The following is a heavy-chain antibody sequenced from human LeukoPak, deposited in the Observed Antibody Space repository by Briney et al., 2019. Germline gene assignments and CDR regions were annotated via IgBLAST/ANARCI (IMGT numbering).Heavy chain of an antibody. D-gene: IGHD3-16*01. CDR3: ARARRLGNWFDP. CDR1: GGSISSGDYY. J-gene: IGHJ5*02. V-gene: IGHV4-30-4*08. CDR2: IYSSGST. Sequence: TSQTLSLTCTVSGGSISSGDYYWSWIRQPPGKGRRWIGYIYSSGSTYYNPSLKSRVTISVDTSKNQFSLKLSSVTAADTAVYYCARARRLGNWFDPWGQGTLVTVSS.